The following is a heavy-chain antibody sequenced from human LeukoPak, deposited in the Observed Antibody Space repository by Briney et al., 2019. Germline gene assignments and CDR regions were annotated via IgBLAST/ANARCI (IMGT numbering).Heavy chain of an antibody. V-gene: IGHV3-23*01. CDR1: GFTFSNYA. CDR2: ISGSGGST. CDR3: AKGHDYGDYGVDY. D-gene: IGHD4-17*01. Sequence: QPGGSLRLSCAASGFTFSNYAMTWVRQAPGKGLEWVSTISGSGGSTYYADSVKGRFTISRDNSKNTLYLQMNSLRAEDTAVYYCAKGHDYGDYGVDYWGQGTLVTVSS. J-gene: IGHJ4*02.